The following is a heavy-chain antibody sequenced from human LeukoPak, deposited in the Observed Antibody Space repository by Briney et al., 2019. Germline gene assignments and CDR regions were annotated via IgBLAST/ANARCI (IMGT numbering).Heavy chain of an antibody. CDR1: GFTFSSYA. CDR2: ISGSGGST. D-gene: IGHD3-10*02. J-gene: IGHJ4*02. CDR3: AKDRGLLFGEFHDY. Sequence: PGGSLRLSCAASGFTFSSYAMSWVRQAPGKGLEWVSAISGSGGSTYYADSVKGRFTISRDNSKNTLYLKMNSLRAEDTAVYYCAKDRGLLFGEFHDYWGQGTLVTVSS. V-gene: IGHV3-23*01.